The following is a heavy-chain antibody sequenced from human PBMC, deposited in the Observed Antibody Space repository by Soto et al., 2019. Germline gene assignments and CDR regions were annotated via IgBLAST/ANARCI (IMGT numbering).Heavy chain of an antibody. CDR2: IDPIGGRP. V-gene: IGHV1-46*01. Sequence: QMQLVQSGAEVKNPGASVRVSGKASGHIGTSYYVHWVRQVPGQGLEWTGVIDPIGGRPTYAQRLQGRVTLTTDTSTSTVYMEMSSLRSEDPAVYSCARGAVGLVARGFGMDVWGQGTTVTVSS. J-gene: IGHJ6*02. CDR1: GHIGTSYY. D-gene: IGHD3-10*01. CDR3: ARGAVGLVARGFGMDV.